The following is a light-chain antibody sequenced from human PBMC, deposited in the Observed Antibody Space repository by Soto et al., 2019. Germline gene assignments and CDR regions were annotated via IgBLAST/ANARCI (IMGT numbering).Light chain of an antibody. V-gene: IGKV3D-20*01. CDR1: QSISSSS. CDR2: DVS. J-gene: IGKJ1*01. Sequence: EIVLTQSPATLSLSPGERATLSCGASQSISSSSLAWYQQKPGLAPRLLIYDVSSRATGIPGRFSGSGSGTDFTLTISRLEPEDFAVYYCQQYDSSPRRFGQGTKVEIK. CDR3: QQYDSSPRR.